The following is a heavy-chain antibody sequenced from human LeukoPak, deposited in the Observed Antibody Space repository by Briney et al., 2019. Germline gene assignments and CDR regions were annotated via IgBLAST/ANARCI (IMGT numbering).Heavy chain of an antibody. CDR2: IYYSGST. J-gene: IGHJ5*02. CDR1: GGSISSNSDY. D-gene: IGHD7-27*01. V-gene: IGHV4-39*07. CDR3: ARLLTGWFDP. Sequence: SETLSLTCTVSGGSISSNSDYWGWIRQPPGKGLEWIGTIYYSGSTYYNPSFKSRVIISVDTSKNQFSLKLSSVTAADTAVYYCARLLTGWFDPWGQGTLVTDSS.